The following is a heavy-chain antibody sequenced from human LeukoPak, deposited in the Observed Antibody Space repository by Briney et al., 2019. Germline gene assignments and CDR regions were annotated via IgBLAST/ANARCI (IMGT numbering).Heavy chain of an antibody. J-gene: IGHJ4*02. Sequence: GASVKVSCKASGYTFSSYNMHWVRQAPGQSLEWMGWINAGNSNTKFSQKFQGRVTITRDTSASTGYMELSSLTSEDTAVYYCAFRGVSDDFDSWGQGTLVTVSS. CDR1: GYTFSSYN. CDR2: INAGNSNT. V-gene: IGHV1-3*01. CDR3: AFRGVSDDFDS. D-gene: IGHD3-10*01.